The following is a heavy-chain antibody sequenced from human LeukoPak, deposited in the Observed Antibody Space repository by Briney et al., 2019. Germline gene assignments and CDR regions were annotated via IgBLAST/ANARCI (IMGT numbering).Heavy chain of an antibody. V-gene: IGHV3-20*04. CDR1: GFTFDDYG. J-gene: IGHJ3*02. CDR2: INWNGDIT. D-gene: IGHD3-10*01. Sequence: GGSLRLPCAASGFTFDDYGLTWVRQAPGKGLEWVSNINWNGDITGYADSVKGRFTISRDNGKKSLYLQMNDLRDEDTALYYCAKDGEAFDIWGQGTMVTVSS. CDR3: AKDGEAFDI.